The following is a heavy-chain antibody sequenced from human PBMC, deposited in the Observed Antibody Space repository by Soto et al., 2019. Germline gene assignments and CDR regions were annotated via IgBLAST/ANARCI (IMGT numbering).Heavy chain of an antibody. CDR3: AIGRADWFDP. CDR1: GYTFTSYD. V-gene: IGHV1-8*01. Sequence: QVQLVQSGAEVKKPGASVKVSCKASGYTFTSYDINWVRQAPEQGLEWMGWMNPNSGNTGYAQKFQGRVTMTRNTAKRTAYMERSSLRSEDTAVYYCAIGRADWFDPWGQGTLVTVSS. J-gene: IGHJ5*02. CDR2: MNPNSGNT.